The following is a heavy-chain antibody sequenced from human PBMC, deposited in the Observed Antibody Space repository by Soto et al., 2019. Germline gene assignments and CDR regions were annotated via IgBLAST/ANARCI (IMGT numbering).Heavy chain of an antibody. J-gene: IGHJ3*02. CDR2: ISSSSSYI. CDR3: ARDRGGRDDAFDI. V-gene: IGHV3-21*01. CDR1: GFTFSSYS. Sequence: GGSLRLSCAASGFTFSSYSMNWVRQAPGKGLEWVSSISSSSSYIYYADSVKGRFTISRDNAKNSLYLQMNSLRAEDTAVYYCARDRGGRDDAFDIWGQGTMVTVSS. D-gene: IGHD3-10*01.